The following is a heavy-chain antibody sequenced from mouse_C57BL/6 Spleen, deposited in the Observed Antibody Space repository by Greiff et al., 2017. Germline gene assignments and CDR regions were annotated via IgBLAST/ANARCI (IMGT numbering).Heavy chain of an antibody. J-gene: IGHJ1*03. Sequence: EVKVVESGEGLVKPGGSLKLSCAASGFTFSSYAMSWVRQTPEKRLEWVAYISSGGDYIYYADTVKGRFTISRDNARNTLYLQMSSLKSEDTAMYYCTRAITTVVARNWYFDVWGTGTTVTVSS. V-gene: IGHV5-9-1*02. CDR1: GFTFSSYA. CDR2: ISSGGDYI. CDR3: TRAITTVVARNWYFDV. D-gene: IGHD1-1*01.